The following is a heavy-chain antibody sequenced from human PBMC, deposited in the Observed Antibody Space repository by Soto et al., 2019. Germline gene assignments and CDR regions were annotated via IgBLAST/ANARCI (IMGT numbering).Heavy chain of an antibody. D-gene: IGHD3-22*01. CDR2: INSVGTST. V-gene: IGHV3-74*01. J-gene: IGHJ5*02. Sequence: PGGSLRLSCAASGFTFSSYWMHWVRQAPGKGLVWVSRINSVGTSTSYADSVKGRFTISRDNAKNTLYLQMNSLRAEDTAVYYCAKLSYYYDSSGYLTWGQGTLVTVSS. CDR3: AKLSYYYDSSGYLT. CDR1: GFTFSSYW.